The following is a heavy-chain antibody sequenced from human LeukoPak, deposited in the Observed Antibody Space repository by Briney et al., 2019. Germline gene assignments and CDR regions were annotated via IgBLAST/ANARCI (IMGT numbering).Heavy chain of an antibody. CDR1: GGSISSYY. D-gene: IGHD3-10*01. V-gene: IGHV4-59*01. Sequence: SETLSLTCTVSGGSISSYYWSWIRQPPGKGLEWIGYIYYSGSTNYNPSLKSRVTISVDTSRNQFSLKLSSVTAADTAVYYCARAGRGVRGVTIDYWGQGTLVTVSS. CDR3: ARAGRGVRGVTIDY. J-gene: IGHJ4*02. CDR2: IYYSGST.